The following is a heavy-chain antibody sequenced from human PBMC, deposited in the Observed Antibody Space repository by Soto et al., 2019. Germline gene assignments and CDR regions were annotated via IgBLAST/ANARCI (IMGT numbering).Heavy chain of an antibody. CDR2: IDSDVSDT. Sequence: EVQLVESGGGLGQPGGSLRLSCAASTFTVNGDGMHWVRQAPGKGMVGVGVAGIDSDVSDTNYADSVKGRFTISRDNPKNTLYLQMSSLKAEDSAVYYCATGHIYAFSAWGQGTLVTVSS. CDR1: TFTVNGDG. V-gene: IGHV3-74*01. CDR3: ATGHIYAFSA. J-gene: IGHJ5*02. D-gene: IGHD3-16*01.